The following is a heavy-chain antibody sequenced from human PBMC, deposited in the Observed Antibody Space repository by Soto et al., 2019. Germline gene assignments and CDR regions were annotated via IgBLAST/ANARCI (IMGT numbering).Heavy chain of an antibody. CDR3: AKDRRAGGNSAFYFDF. CDR1: GFKFSNYA. D-gene: IGHD3-16*01. J-gene: IGHJ4*02. CDR2: ISATGGGT. Sequence: GGSLRLSCAASGFKFSNYAMSWVRQAPGKGLEWVSLISATGGGTYYADSVKGRFTISRDNAHNTLYLQVHSLTAEDTAVYYCAKDRRAGGNSAFYFDFWGQGAQVTVSS. V-gene: IGHV3-23*01.